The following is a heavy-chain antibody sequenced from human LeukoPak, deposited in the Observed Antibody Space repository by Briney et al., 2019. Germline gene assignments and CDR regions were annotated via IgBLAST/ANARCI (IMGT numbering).Heavy chain of an antibody. CDR3: ARESSGWSYPDY. CDR2: IIPIFGTA. V-gene: IGHV1-69*05. Sequence: SSVKVSCKASGGTFISYAISWVRQAPGQGLEWMGRIIPIFGTANYAQKFQGRVTITTDESTSTAYMELSSLRSEDTAVYYCARESSGWSYPDYWGQGTLVTVSS. CDR1: GGTFISYA. J-gene: IGHJ4*02. D-gene: IGHD6-19*01.